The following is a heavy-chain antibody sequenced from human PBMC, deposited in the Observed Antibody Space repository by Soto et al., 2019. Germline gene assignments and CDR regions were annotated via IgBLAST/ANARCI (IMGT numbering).Heavy chain of an antibody. D-gene: IGHD1-26*01. CDR1: SYTFTSYD. J-gene: IGHJ3*02. V-gene: IGHV1-18*04. Sequence: ASGKVSYTASSYTFTSYDISWVRQAPGQGLEWMGWISAYNGNTNYAQKLQGRVTMTTDTSTSTAYMELRSLTSDDTAVYYCARRAWENSDAFDIWGQGTMVTVSS. CDR3: ARRAWENSDAFDI. CDR2: ISAYNGNT.